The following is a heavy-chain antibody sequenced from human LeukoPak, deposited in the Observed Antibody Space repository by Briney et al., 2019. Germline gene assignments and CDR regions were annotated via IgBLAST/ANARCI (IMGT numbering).Heavy chain of an antibody. V-gene: IGHV4-59*08. CDR1: GGSIGTYY. J-gene: IGHJ6*03. Sequence: SETLSLTCTVSGGSIGTYYWSWIRQSPGKGLGWIGYIYVTGTRYNPYLQSRVTISVDRSRNQFFLRMSSVTAADTAVYYCARHIGGGIEDMDVWGKGTKVIVSS. CDR2: IYVTGT. CDR3: ARHIGGGIEDMDV. D-gene: IGHD3-16*02.